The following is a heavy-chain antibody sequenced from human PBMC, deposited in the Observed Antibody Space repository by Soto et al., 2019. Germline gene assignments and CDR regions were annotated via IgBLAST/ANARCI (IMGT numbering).Heavy chain of an antibody. CDR3: AKARNSYYYGMDV. CDR2: SSYDGTKE. V-gene: IGHV3-30*18. CDR1: GFTFSSYG. J-gene: IGHJ6*02. Sequence: HPGGSLRLSCAASGFTFSSYGMHWVRQAPGKGLEWVAVSSYDGTKEFHVDSVKGRFTISRDNSKNTLYLQMNSLRTEDTAVYYCAKARNSYYYGMDVWGQGTTVTVSS.